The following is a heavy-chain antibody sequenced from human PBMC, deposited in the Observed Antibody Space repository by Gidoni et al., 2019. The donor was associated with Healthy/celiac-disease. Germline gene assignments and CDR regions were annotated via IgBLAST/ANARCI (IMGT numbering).Heavy chain of an antibody. V-gene: IGHV3-21*01. CDR2: ISSSSSYI. CDR3: ARDVLMGGNDY. D-gene: IGHD2-15*01. J-gene: IGHJ4*02. CDR1: GFTFSSYS. Sequence: EVQLVESGGGLVKPGGSLRLSCAASGFTFSSYSMNWVRQAPGKGLEWVSSISSSSSYIYYADSVKGRLTISRDNAKNSLYLQMNSLRAEDTAVYYCARDVLMGGNDYWGQGTLVTVSS.